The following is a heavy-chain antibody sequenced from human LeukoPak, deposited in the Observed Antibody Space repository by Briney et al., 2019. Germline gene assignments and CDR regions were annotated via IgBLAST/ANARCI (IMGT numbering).Heavy chain of an antibody. J-gene: IGHJ4*02. D-gene: IGHD3-22*01. V-gene: IGHV3-20*04. CDR2: INWNGGST. CDR1: GFTLSSYA. CDR3: VRGAGVYYDSSGYVHYFDY. Sequence: GGSLRLSCAASGFTLSSYAMSWVRQAPGKGLEWVSGINWNGGSTGYADSVKGRFTISRDNAKNSLYLQMNSLRAEDTALYYCVRGAGVYYDSSGYVHYFDYWGQGTLVTVSS.